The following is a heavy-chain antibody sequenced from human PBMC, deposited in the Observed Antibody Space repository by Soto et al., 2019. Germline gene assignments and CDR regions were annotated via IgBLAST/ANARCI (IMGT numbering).Heavy chain of an antibody. Sequence: QVQLVQSRGEVKKPGASVKGSCKTSGYSFTTYGISWVRQAPGQGLEWMGWISGYNGNTNYAQNLKGRVTMTTDTSTSTAYMERRSLRSDDSAVYYCAREGPAPYYYYGMDVWGQGSTVTVSS. V-gene: IGHV1-18*01. CDR3: AREGPAPYYYYGMDV. J-gene: IGHJ6*02. CDR2: ISGYNGNT. CDR1: GYSFTTYG.